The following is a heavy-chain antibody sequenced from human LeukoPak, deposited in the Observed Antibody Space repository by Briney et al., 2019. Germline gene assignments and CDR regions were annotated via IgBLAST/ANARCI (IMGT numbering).Heavy chain of an antibody. CDR2: IYYSGST. Sequence: SETLSLTCTVSGGSISSYYWSWIRQPPGQGLEWLGYIYYSGSTNYNPSLKSRVTIAVDTSKNQFSLKLSSLTAADTAVYYCARLRRSRLAEFDYWGQGTLVTVSS. V-gene: IGHV4-59*08. CDR3: ARLRRSRLAEFDY. J-gene: IGHJ4*02. CDR1: GGSISSYY. D-gene: IGHD3-3*02.